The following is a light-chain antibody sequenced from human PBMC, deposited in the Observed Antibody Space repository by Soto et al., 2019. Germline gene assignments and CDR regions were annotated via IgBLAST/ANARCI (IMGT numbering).Light chain of an antibody. CDR1: QAISGW. Sequence: DIQMTQSPSSVSASVGDRVTITCRASQAISGWVAWYQQKPGKVPILLIYAASTLQSGVPSRFSGSGSGTDYTLTIGNLQPEDFATYYCQQANSFPTMFGQGTKVEIK. CDR3: QQANSFPTM. V-gene: IGKV1-12*01. J-gene: IGKJ1*01. CDR2: AAS.